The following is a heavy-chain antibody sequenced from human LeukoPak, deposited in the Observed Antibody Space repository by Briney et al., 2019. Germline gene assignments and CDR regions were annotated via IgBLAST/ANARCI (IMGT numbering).Heavy chain of an antibody. D-gene: IGHD3-16*01. CDR1: GYTFTGYY. CDR3: ARHSSRESFYDFDS. J-gene: IGHJ4*02. CDR2: INPNSGGT. Sequence: ASVKVSCKASGYTFTGYYMHWVRQAPGQGLEWMGWINPNSGGTNYAQKFQGRVTMTRDTSISTAYMELSRLRSEDTAVYYCARHSSRESFYDFDSWGQGALIIVSS. V-gene: IGHV1-2*02.